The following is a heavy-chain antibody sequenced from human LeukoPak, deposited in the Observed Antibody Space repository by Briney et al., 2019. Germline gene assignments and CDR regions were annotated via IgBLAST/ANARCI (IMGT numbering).Heavy chain of an antibody. Sequence: SETLSLTCTVSGGSISSGGYYWSWIRQHPGKGLEWIGYIYYSGSTYYNPSLKSRVTISVDTSKNQFSLKLSSVTAADTAVYYCVRESTRGAFDIWGQGTMVTVSS. V-gene: IGHV4-31*03. J-gene: IGHJ3*02. CDR1: GGSISSGGYY. CDR3: VRESTRGAFDI. CDR2: IYYSGST. D-gene: IGHD1-26*01.